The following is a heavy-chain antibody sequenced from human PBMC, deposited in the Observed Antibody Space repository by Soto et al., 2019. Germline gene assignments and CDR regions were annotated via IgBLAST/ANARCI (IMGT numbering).Heavy chain of an antibody. J-gene: IGHJ4*01. D-gene: IGHD4-17*01. CDR1: GFTFTSYW. Sequence: GGSLRLSCAASGFTFTSYWMHWVRQSPGKGLVWVSRINPDGSRTSYADSVKGRFTISRDNAKNTLYLQMNSLGAEDTAVYYCARVAVTTYYFDYWGHGTLVTVSS. V-gene: IGHV3-74*01. CDR3: ARVAVTTYYFDY. CDR2: INPDGSRT.